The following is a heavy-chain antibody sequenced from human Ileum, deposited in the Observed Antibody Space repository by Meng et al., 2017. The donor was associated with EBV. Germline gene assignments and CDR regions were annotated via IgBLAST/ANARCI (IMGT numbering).Heavy chain of an antibody. Sequence: QVQFVDCGAELKQPGSPVKFSFKTSGYTYTSYAMHWVRQAPGQRLEWMGWINAGNGNTKYSQKFQGRVTITRDTSASTAYMELSSLRSEDTAVYYCARDYDILTGYYNVMGWFDPWGQGTLVIVSS. CDR1: GYTYTSYA. V-gene: IGHV1-3*01. CDR3: ARDYDILTGYYNVMGWFDP. J-gene: IGHJ5*02. CDR2: INAGNGNT. D-gene: IGHD3-9*01.